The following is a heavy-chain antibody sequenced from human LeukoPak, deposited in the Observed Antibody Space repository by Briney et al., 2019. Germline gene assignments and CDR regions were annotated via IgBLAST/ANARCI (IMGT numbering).Heavy chain of an antibody. CDR3: AKHVVGQQWPEHY. CDR1: GFTFNIYG. V-gene: IGHV3-23*01. Sequence: GGSLRLSCAASGFTFNIYGMNWVRQAPGKGLEWVSVITGNGGRIYYADSVNGRFTISRDNSKTTLFLEMNSLRPEDTAVYHCAKHVVGQQWPEHYWGQGTLVTVSS. D-gene: IGHD6-19*01. CDR2: ITGNGGRI. J-gene: IGHJ4*02.